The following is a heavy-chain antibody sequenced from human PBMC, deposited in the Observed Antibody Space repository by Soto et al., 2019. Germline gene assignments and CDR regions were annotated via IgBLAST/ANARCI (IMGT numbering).Heavy chain of an antibody. V-gene: IGHV3-33*01. CDR3: ARDADYPDNGFDY. D-gene: IGHD4-17*01. CDR1: GFTFSRHG. Sequence: QVQLVESGGGVVQPGTSLRLSCAASGFTFSRHGMHWVRQTPGKGLEWLAVILNDASGHWYADSVKARFTISRDNFENTLYLQMNGLRLEDTSMYYCARDADYPDNGFDYWGQGTLVTVSS. CDR2: ILNDASGH. J-gene: IGHJ4*02.